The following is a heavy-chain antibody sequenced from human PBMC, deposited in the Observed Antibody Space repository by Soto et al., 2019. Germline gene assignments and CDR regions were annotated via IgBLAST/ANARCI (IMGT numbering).Heavy chain of an antibody. D-gene: IGHD3-3*01. CDR2: IIPIFGTA. J-gene: IGHJ4*02. CDR3: ASLLRVVINAAPFDY. Sequence: QVQLVQSGAEVKKPGYSVKVSCKASGGTFSSYAISWVRQAPGQGLEWMGGIIPIFGTANYAQKFKGRVTITADKSTSTAYMELSSLRSEDTAVYYCASLLRVVINAAPFDYWGQGTLVTVSS. V-gene: IGHV1-69*06. CDR1: GGTFSSYA.